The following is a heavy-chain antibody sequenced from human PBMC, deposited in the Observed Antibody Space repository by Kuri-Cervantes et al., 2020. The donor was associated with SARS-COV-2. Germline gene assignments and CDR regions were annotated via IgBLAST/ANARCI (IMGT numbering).Heavy chain of an antibody. CDR3: AREQHLVPYWFDP. V-gene: IGHV3-30-3*01. CDR2: ISYDGSNK. Sequence: GESLKISCAASGFTFSSYAMHWVRQAPGKGLEWVAVISYDGSNKYYADSVKGRFTISRDNSKNTLYLQMNSLRAEDTAVYYCAREQHLVPYWFDPWGQGTLVTVSS. J-gene: IGHJ5*02. CDR1: GFTFSSYA. D-gene: IGHD6-13*01.